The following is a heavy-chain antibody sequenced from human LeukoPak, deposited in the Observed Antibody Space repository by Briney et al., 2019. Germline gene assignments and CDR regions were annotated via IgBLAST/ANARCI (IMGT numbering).Heavy chain of an antibody. CDR2: ISSSSSYI. CDR1: GFTFSSYA. V-gene: IGHV3-21*01. Sequence: PGGSLRLSCAASGFTFSSYAMSWVRQAPGKGLEWVSSISSSSSYIYYADSVKGRFTISRDNAKNSLYLQMNSLRAEDTAVYYCARVSLSESGITIFGVVIIPPEFDYWGQGTLVTVSS. D-gene: IGHD3-3*01. J-gene: IGHJ4*02. CDR3: ARVSLSESGITIFGVVIIPPEFDY.